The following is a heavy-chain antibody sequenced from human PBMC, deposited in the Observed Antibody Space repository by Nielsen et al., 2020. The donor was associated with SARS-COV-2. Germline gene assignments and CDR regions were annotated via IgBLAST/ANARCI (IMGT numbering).Heavy chain of an antibody. Sequence: SETLSLTCAVSGGSISSSNWWSWVRQPPGKGLEWIGEIYHSGSTNYNPSLKSRVTISVDTSKNQFSLKLSSVTAADTAVYYCARDLAEFTIFGVADRYFDLWGRGTLVTVSS. V-gene: IGHV4-4*02. CDR1: GGSISSSNW. CDR3: ARDLAEFTIFGVADRYFDL. D-gene: IGHD3-3*01. J-gene: IGHJ2*01. CDR2: IYHSGST.